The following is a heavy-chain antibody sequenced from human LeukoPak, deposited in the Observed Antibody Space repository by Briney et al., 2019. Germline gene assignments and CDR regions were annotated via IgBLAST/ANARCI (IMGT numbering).Heavy chain of an antibody. CDR2: INHSGST. CDR3: ARSYLAVAGSFFDY. J-gene: IGHJ4*02. Sequence: SETLSLTCAVYGGSFSGYFWSWIRQPPGKGLEWIGEINHSGSTNYNPSLKSRVTISVDTSKSQFSLKLSSVTAADTAVYYCARSYLAVAGSFFDYWGQGTLVTVSS. D-gene: IGHD6-19*01. CDR1: GGSFSGYF. V-gene: IGHV4-34*01.